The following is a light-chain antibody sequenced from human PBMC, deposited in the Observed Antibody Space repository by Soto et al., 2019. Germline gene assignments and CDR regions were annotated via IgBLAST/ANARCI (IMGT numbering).Light chain of an antibody. CDR3: QVWDTTNPVI. Sequence: SYELTQPPSVSVAPGQTARITCGGNNIEIKSVHWYQQKPGQAPVLVVYDDGDRTTGIPERFSGSKSGNTATLTTSWVAAGDEADYYCQVWDTTNPVIFGGGTKLTVL. CDR2: DDG. V-gene: IGLV3-21*02. J-gene: IGLJ2*01. CDR1: NIEIKS.